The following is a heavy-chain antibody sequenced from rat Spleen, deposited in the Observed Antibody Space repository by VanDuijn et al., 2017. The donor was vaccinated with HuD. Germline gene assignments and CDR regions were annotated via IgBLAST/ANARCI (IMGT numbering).Heavy chain of an antibody. J-gene: IGHJ3*01. Sequence: EVQLQESGPGLVKPSQSLSLTCSVTGYAITSNYWGWIRKFPGNKMEWMGYIRYSGSTSYNPSLKSRISITRDTSKNQFFLQLNSLTTEDTATYYCARPLALNWFAYWGQGTLVTVSS. CDR3: ARPLALNWFAY. CDR2: IRYSGST. V-gene: IGHV3-1*01. CDR1: GYAITSNY. D-gene: IGHD3-2*01.